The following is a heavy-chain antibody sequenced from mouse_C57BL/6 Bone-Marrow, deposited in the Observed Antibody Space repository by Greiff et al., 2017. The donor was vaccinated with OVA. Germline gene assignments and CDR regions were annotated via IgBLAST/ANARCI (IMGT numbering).Heavy chain of an antibody. CDR2: IWSGGST. J-gene: IGHJ4*01. CDR1: GFSLTSYG. CDR3: ARLYYSNYLDY. V-gene: IGHV2-2*01. Sequence: VQLQQSGPGLVQPSQSLSITCTVSGFSLTSYGVHWVRQSPGKGLEWLGVIWSGGSTDYYAAFISRLSISKDNSESKVLFKMNSLQADDTTIYYCARLYYSNYLDYWGQGTSVTVSS. D-gene: IGHD2-5*01.